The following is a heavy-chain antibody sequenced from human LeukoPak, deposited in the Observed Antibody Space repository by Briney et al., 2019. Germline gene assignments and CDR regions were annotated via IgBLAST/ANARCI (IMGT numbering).Heavy chain of an antibody. CDR3: AKGYSSSWYYFDY. Sequence: GGSLRLSCAPSGFTFSTYWMGWVRQAPGKGLEWLANINQGGSEKYYVDSVKGRFTISRDNAKNSLYLQMNSLRAEDTALYYCAKGYSSSWYYFDYWGQGTLVTVSS. CDR1: GFTFSTYW. V-gene: IGHV3-7*03. J-gene: IGHJ4*02. D-gene: IGHD6-13*01. CDR2: INQGGSEK.